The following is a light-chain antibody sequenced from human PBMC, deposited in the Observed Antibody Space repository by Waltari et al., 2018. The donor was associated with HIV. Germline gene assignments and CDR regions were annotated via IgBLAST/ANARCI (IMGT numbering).Light chain of an antibody. J-gene: IGLJ1*01. CDR2: EVS. CDR1: SSHVGGDNS. V-gene: IGLV2-11*01. Sequence: QSALTQPRSVSGSPGQSVTISCTGTSSHVGGDNSVSWYQQHPGKAPKILIYEVSKWPSGVPDRFSGSKSGNTASLTISGLRADDEADYYCCSYGGTYNVFGTGTKVTIL. CDR3: CSYGGTYNV.